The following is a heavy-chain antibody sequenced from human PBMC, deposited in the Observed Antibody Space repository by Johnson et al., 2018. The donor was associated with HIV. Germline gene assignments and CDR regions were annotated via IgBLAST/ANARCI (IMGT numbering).Heavy chain of an antibody. Sequence: VQLVESGGGLVQPGGSLRLSCVASGFNVSGNYMSWVRQAPGRGLEWVSVIYSGGSTYYADSVKGRFTISRDNSKNTLYLQMNSLRPEDTAVYYCARDPFTQALDAFDIWGQGTMVTVSS. CDR1: GFNVSGNY. CDR3: ARDPFTQALDAFDI. J-gene: IGHJ3*02. V-gene: IGHV3-66*01. CDR2: IYSGGST.